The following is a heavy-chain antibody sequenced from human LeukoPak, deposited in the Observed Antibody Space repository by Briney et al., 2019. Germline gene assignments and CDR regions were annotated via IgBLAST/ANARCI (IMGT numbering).Heavy chain of an antibody. CDR3: TTITTVRRVMDC. CDR1: GFTFNNAG. Sequence: GGSLRLSCAASGFTFNNAGMTWVRQAPGKGLEWVGRIKSKTDGGTTDYAAPVKGRFTLTRDESKNTLYLQMNSLKTEDTGVYHCTTITTVRRVMDCWGQGTLVTVSS. D-gene: IGHD3-10*01. V-gene: IGHV3-15*01. J-gene: IGHJ4*02. CDR2: IKSKTDGGTT.